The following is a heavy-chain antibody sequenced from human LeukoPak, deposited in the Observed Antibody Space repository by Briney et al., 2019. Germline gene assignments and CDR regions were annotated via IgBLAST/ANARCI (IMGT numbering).Heavy chain of an antibody. CDR1: GLTFSSYA. CDR2: VSGSGSST. CDR3: AKVFHGSNWSPFEY. Sequence: GRSLTLACAASGLTFSSYAMSWVRQAPGKGLEWVSGVSGSGSSTYYADSVKGRFTISRDNSKNTLYLQMNSLRAEDTAVYYCAKVFHGSNWSPFEYWGQGILVTISA. D-gene: IGHD6-13*01. V-gene: IGHV3-23*01. J-gene: IGHJ4*02.